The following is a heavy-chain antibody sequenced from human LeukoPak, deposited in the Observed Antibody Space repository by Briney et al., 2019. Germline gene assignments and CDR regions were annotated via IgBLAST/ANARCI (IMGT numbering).Heavy chain of an antibody. J-gene: IGHJ4*02. D-gene: IGHD2-21*01. Sequence: PGESLRLSCEASGFTFSYYWMNWVRQAPGKGLEWVANIKQDGREIYYADSVKGRFSISRDNAQTSLYLQMNSLRAEDTAVYYCARDVVFDYWGQGTLVSVSS. CDR2: IKQDGREI. CDR3: ARDVVFDY. V-gene: IGHV3-7*01. CDR1: GFTFSYYW.